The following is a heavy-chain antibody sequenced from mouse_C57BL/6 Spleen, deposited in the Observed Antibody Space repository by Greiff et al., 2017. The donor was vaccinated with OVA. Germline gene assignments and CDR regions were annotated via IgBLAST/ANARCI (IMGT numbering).Heavy chain of an antibody. J-gene: IGHJ4*01. CDR3: ARVLDYYAMDY. V-gene: IGHV1-42*01. CDR2: INPSTGGT. CDR1: GYSFTGYY. Sequence: VQLQKAGPERVKAGASVKISCKASGYSFTGYYIHFVNQRPEKSLDLIGEINPSTGGTTYNQKFKAKATLTVDKSSSTAYMQLKSLTSEDSAVYYCARVLDYYAMDYWGQGTSVTVSS.